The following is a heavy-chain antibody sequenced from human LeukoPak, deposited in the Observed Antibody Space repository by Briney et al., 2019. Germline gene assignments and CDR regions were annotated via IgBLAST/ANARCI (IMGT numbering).Heavy chain of an antibody. J-gene: IGHJ4*02. D-gene: IGHD3-22*01. V-gene: IGHV1-2*02. Sequence: ASVKVSCKASGYTFTGYYMHWVRQAPGQGLEWMGWINPNSGGTNYAQKFQGRVTMTRDTSTSTAYMELSRLRSDDTAVCYCARDEGYYYDSSGYCSYWGQGTLVTVSS. CDR2: INPNSGGT. CDR3: ARDEGYYYDSSGYCSY. CDR1: GYTFTGYY.